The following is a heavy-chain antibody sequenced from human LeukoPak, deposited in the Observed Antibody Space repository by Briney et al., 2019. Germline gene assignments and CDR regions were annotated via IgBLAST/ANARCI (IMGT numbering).Heavy chain of an antibody. CDR1: GFTFSTYA. CDR3: AKDRGY. V-gene: IGHV3-30*18. Sequence: GGSLRLSCTASGFTFSTYAMHWVRQAPGKGLEWVSLIAFDGSDKSYADSVKGRFTISRDNSKNTLHLQMNSLRAEDTAVYYCAKDRGYWGQGTLVTVSS. J-gene: IGHJ4*02. CDR2: IAFDGSDK.